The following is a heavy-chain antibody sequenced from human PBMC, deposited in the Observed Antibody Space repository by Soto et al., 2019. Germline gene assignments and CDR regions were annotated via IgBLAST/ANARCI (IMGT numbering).Heavy chain of an antibody. Sequence: GGSLRLSCAASGFTVSSKYMSWVRQAPGKGLEWVSLIQRGGPTYYADSVKGRFTISRDTSENTLHLQMDSLRVEDTAVYKWGGEEFFGEGGGAHGVPWGVGGKGTTVPVP. CDR3: GGEEFFGEGGGAHGVPWGV. J-gene: IGHJ6*03. CDR2: IQRGGPT. CDR1: GFTVSSKY. V-gene: IGHV3-66*01. D-gene: IGHD2-21*01.